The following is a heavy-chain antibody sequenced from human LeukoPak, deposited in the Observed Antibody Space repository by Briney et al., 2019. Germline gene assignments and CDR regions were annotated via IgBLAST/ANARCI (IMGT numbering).Heavy chain of an antibody. CDR3: AKTGMHSNSQFYYYYYMDV. V-gene: IGHV3-23*01. CDR1: GFTFSSYS. Sequence: PGGSLRLSCAASGFTFSSYSMSWVRQAPGKGLEWVSAISGSGGSTYYADSVKGRFTISRDNSKNTLYLQMNSLRAEDTAVYYCAKTGMHSNSQFYYYYYMDVWGKGTTVTVSS. D-gene: IGHD4-11*01. CDR2: ISGSGGST. J-gene: IGHJ6*03.